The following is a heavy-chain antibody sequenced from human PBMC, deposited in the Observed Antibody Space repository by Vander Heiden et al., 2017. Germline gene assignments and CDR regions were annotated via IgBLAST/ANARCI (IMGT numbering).Heavy chain of an antibody. CDR1: GFSFPSYS. CDR2: RSYDGSNS. J-gene: IGHJ4*02. Sequence: VHLVESGGGVVQPGGSLRLSCAASGFSFPSYSLLGLRQAPGKGLEWVAVRSYDGSNSYYADSVKGRFTISRDNSKNTLSLQMDNLGGDDAAVYFCARDRGGSYSTPSFDFWGQGTPVTVSS. D-gene: IGHD1-26*01. CDR3: ARDRGGSYSTPSFDF. V-gene: IGHV3-30-3*01.